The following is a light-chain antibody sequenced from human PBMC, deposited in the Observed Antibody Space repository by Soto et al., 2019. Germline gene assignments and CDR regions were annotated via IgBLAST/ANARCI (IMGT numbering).Light chain of an antibody. CDR3: QQYYTTPLT. Sequence: DIVMTQSPDSLAVSLGERATIKCKSSQSVLSSSNNKNYLAWYQQTPGQPPKLLISWAYTRESGVPDRFSGSGSGTDFTLTISSLQSADVAVYSCQQYYTTPLTFGGGTKVEIK. CDR2: WAY. V-gene: IGKV4-1*01. CDR1: QSVLSSSNNKNY. J-gene: IGKJ4*01.